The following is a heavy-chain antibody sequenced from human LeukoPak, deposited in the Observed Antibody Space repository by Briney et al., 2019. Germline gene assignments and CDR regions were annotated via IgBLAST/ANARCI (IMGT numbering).Heavy chain of an antibody. CDR1: GFIFTSYD. V-gene: IGHV3-33*06. Sequence: PGGSLRLSCAASGFIFTSYDFNWVRQAPGKGLEWVAVIWYDGSNKYYADSVKGRFTISRDNSKNTLYLQMNSLRAEDTAVYYCAKGFDYYDSSGYSFDNWGQGTLVTVSS. CDR2: IWYDGSNK. D-gene: IGHD3-22*01. J-gene: IGHJ4*02. CDR3: AKGFDYYDSSGYSFDN.